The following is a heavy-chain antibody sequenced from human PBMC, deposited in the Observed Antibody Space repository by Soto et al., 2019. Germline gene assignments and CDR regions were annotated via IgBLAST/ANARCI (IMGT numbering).Heavy chain of an antibody. CDR1: GLTFTNAW. D-gene: IGHD1-20*01. Sequence: EVQLVESGGGLGKPGGSLRISCEASGLTFTNAWMTWVRQAPGKGLEWVGRIKSKTDGGTIDYAAPVKGRFSISRDDSKNTLYLQMNSLKTEDTAVYYCVNSGYYQGVDVWGQGTTVIVSS. CDR2: IKSKTDGGTI. V-gene: IGHV3-15*07. CDR3: VNSGYYQGVDV. J-gene: IGHJ6*02.